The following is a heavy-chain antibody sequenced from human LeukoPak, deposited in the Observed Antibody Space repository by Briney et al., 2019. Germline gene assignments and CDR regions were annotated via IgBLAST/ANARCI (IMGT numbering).Heavy chain of an antibody. CDR1: GFTFSSYW. D-gene: IGHD3-9*01. Sequence: PGGSLRLSCAASGFTFSSYWMSWVRQAPGKGLERVANIKQDGSEKYYVDSVKGRFTISRDNAKNSLYLQMNSLRAEDTAVYYCARAPLDILTVGAFDIWGQGTMVTVSS. CDR2: IKQDGSEK. J-gene: IGHJ3*02. V-gene: IGHV3-7*01. CDR3: ARAPLDILTVGAFDI.